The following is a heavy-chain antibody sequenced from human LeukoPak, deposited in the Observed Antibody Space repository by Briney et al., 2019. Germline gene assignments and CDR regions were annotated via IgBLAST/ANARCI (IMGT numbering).Heavy chain of an antibody. D-gene: IGHD2-2*03. CDR2: IYYSGST. CDR3: ARDRGYCSSTSCRFWGDYYYYGMDV. CDR1: GGSISSYY. Sequence: PSETLSLTCTVSGGSISSYYWSWIRQPPGKGLEWIGYIYYSGSTNYNPSLKSRVTISVDTSKNQFSLKLSSVTAADTAVYYCARDRGYCSSTSCRFWGDYYYYGMDVWGQGTTVTVSS. V-gene: IGHV4-59*12. J-gene: IGHJ6*02.